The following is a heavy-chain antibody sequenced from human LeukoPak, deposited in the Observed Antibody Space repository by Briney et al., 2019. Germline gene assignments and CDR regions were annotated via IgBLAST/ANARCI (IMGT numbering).Heavy chain of an antibody. CDR3: AKRDGYNSGYFES. CDR1: GFTFSSYS. J-gene: IGHJ4*02. CDR2: ISSSSSTI. Sequence: GGSLRLSCAASGFTFSSYSMNWVRQAPGKGLEWVSYISSSSSTIYYADSVKGRFTISRDNAKNSLYLQMNSLRAEDTAVYYCAKRDGYNSGYFESWGQGTLVTVSS. D-gene: IGHD5-24*01. V-gene: IGHV3-48*01.